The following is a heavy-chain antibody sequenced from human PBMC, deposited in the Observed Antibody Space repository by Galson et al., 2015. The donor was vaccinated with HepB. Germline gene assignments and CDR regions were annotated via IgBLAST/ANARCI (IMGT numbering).Heavy chain of an antibody. CDR1: GFTFSSYA. CDR3: ATWDPTVTTLYGMDV. D-gene: IGHD4-17*01. V-gene: IGHV3-30*04. Sequence: SLRLSCAASGFTFSSYAMHWVRQAPGKGLEWVAVISYDGSNKYYADYVKGRFTISRDNSKNTLYLQMNSLRAEDTAVYYCATWDPTVTTLYGMDVWGQGTTVTVSS. CDR2: ISYDGSNK. J-gene: IGHJ6*02.